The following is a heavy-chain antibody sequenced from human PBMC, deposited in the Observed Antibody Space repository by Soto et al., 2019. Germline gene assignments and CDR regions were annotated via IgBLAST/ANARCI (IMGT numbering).Heavy chain of an antibody. J-gene: IGHJ6*02. CDR1: GGSISSGGYS. Sequence: SETLSLTCAVSGGSISSGGYSWNWIRQPPGKGLEWIGYIYHRGRTLYNTSLKNRVNKSVNKSKKKNTKKMTSVTAADTALYYFVRLQGYCITTGCYGHYAMDVWGQGTTVTVS. D-gene: IGHD2-2*01. CDR3: VRLQGYCITTGCYGHYAMDV. CDR2: IYHRGRT. V-gene: IGHV4-30-2*01.